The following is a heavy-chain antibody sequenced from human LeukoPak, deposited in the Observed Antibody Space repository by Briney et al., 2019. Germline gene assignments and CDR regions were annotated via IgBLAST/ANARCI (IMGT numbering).Heavy chain of an antibody. V-gene: IGHV1-2*02. J-gene: IGHJ5*02. Sequence: GASVRVSSKASGDTCTSNYMHWVRHAPGERREWRGGINPKSGGTNSAQKSQGRAPMPRDTSTSTAYRGLSTLRSDDTAVNNGARDLRLLWFGEIFNNWFDPWGQGTLVTVSS. D-gene: IGHD3-10*01. CDR3: ARDLRLLWFGEIFNNWFDP. CDR1: GDTCTSNY. CDR2: INPKSGGT.